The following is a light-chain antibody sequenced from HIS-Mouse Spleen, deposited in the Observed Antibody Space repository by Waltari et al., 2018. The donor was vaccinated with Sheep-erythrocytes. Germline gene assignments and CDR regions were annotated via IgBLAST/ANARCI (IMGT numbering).Light chain of an antibody. CDR3: SSYTSSSTLVV. V-gene: IGLV2-14*02. CDR2: EGS. J-gene: IGLJ2*01. Sequence: QSALTQPASVSGSPGQSITISCTGTSSDVGSYNLVSWYQQHPGKAPKLMIYEGSKRPSGVSNRFSGSKSGNTASLTISWLQAEDEADYYCSSYTSSSTLVVFGGGTKLTVL. CDR1: SSDVGSYNL.